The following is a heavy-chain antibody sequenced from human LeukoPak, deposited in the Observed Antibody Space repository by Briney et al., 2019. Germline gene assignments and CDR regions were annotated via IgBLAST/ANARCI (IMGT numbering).Heavy chain of an antibody. J-gene: IGHJ4*02. V-gene: IGHV4-39*01. CDR1: GGSISSSSFY. D-gene: IGHD2-15*01. CDR3: ARQGSETYEY. CDR2: IHYSGST. Sequence: SETLSLTCSVSGGSISSSSFYWGWIRQPPGKGLEWIGNIHYSGSTYYNPSLKSRVTISEDTSKTQFSLKLSSVTAADTAVYYCARQGSETYEYWGQGTLVTVSS.